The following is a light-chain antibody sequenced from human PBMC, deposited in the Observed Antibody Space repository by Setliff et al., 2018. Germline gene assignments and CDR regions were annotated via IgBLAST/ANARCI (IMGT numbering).Light chain of an antibody. CDR3: QSYDSSLSGWV. V-gene: IGLV1-40*01. Sequence: QSVLTQPPSVSGAPGQRVTISCTGSSSNIGAGYDVHWYQQLPGTAPKLLIYGNNNRPSGVPDRFSGSKSGTSASLAITGLQAEDEADYYCQSYDSSLSGWVFGTGTKVTV. CDR2: GNN. CDR1: SSNIGAGYD. J-gene: IGLJ1*01.